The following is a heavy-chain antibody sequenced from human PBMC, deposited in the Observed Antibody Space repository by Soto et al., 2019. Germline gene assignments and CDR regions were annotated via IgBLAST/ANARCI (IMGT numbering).Heavy chain of an antibody. CDR1: GGSISSYY. CDR3: AAPPRY. CDR2: IYDSGST. J-gene: IGHJ4*02. D-gene: IGHD6-6*01. Sequence: SETLSLTCPVSGGSISSYYWSWIRQPPGKGLEWIGYIYDSGSTNYNPSLKSRVTISVDTSKNQFSLKLTSVTAADTAVYYCAAPPRYWGQGTLVTVS. V-gene: IGHV4-59*01.